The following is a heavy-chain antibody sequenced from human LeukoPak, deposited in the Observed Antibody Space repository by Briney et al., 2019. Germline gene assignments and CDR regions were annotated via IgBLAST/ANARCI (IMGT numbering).Heavy chain of an antibody. J-gene: IGHJ4*02. CDR3: ATITNLFFDGSGYSNVDS. CDR1: GYTFTSYA. Sequence: GASVKVSCKASGYTFTSYAMHWVRQAPGQGLEWMGRINPNSGGTNYAQRFQGRVTLTGDTSNSTAYMELSWLRSDDTAVYYCATITNLFFDGSGYSNVDSWGQGTLVIVSS. CDR2: INPNSGGT. V-gene: IGHV1-2*06. D-gene: IGHD3-22*01.